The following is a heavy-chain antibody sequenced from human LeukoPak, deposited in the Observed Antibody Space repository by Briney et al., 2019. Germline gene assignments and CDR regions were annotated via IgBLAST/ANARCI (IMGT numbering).Heavy chain of an antibody. CDR2: ISYDGSNK. V-gene: IGHV3-30*18. CDR3: AKDPSSSWYPDY. CDR1: GFTFSSYG. Sequence: PGGSLRLSCAASGFTFSSYGMHWVRQAPGKGLEWVAVISYDGSNKYYADSVKGRVTISRDNSRNTLYLQMNSLRAEDTAIYYCAKDPSSSWYPDYWGQGTLVTVSS. D-gene: IGHD6-13*01. J-gene: IGHJ4*02.